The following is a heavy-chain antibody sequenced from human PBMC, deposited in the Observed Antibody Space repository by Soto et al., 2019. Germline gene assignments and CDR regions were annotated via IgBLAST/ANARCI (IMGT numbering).Heavy chain of an antibody. CDR3: ARDLPYISRRNEDAFDI. Sequence: GASVKVSCKASGYTFTDYGITWVRQAPGQGLEWMAWISAYNGDTNYAVKFEDRVTVTTDTITSTAFMDLGRLRSDDTAVYYCARDLPYISRRNEDAFDIWGQGTMVTVSS. V-gene: IGHV1-18*04. J-gene: IGHJ3*02. D-gene: IGHD6-13*01. CDR1: GYTFTDYG. CDR2: ISAYNGDT.